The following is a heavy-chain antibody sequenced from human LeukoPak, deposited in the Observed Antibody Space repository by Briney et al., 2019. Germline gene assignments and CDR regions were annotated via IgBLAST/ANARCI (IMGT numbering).Heavy chain of an antibody. Sequence: LSDTPMVSLGSISRYYGSTVSHPARGGVGWIGRNYISGMTDYHPSLKSRVAMSVATSTNPFSLKLSSVTAADTAVHYCASLYDGGGSGDYWGQGALVTVSS. CDR2: NYISGMT. D-gene: IGHD2-15*01. V-gene: IGHV4-4*07. CDR1: LGSISRYY. CDR3: ASLYDGGGSGDY. J-gene: IGHJ4*02.